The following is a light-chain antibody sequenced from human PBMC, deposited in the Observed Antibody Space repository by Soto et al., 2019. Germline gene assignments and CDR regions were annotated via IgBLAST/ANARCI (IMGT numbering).Light chain of an antibody. V-gene: IGKV1-5*03. Sequence: DIQITPSPSTLSASVGYRVTMAWRASQSISSWLAWYQQKPGKAPKLLIYKASSLESGVPSRFSGSGSGTEFTLTISSLQPDDFATYYCQQYNSYSRTFGQGTKV. CDR1: QSISSW. J-gene: IGKJ1*01. CDR3: QQYNSYSRT. CDR2: KAS.